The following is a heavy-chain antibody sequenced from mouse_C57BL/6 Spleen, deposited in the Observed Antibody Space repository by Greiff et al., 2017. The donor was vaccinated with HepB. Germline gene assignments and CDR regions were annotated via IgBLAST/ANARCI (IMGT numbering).Heavy chain of an antibody. CDR1: GYTFTSYG. J-gene: IGHJ2*01. Sequence: VKLMESGAELARPGASVKLSCKASGYTFTSYGLSWVKQRTGQGLEWIGEIYPRSGNTYYNEKFKGKATLTADKSSSTAYMELRSLTSEDSAVYFCARSPGTTVVAGDYWGQGTTLTVSS. V-gene: IGHV1-81*01. CDR3: ARSPGTTVVAGDY. CDR2: IYPRSGNT. D-gene: IGHD1-1*01.